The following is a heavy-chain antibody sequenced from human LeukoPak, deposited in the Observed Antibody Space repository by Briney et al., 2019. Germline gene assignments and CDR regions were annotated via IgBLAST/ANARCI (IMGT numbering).Heavy chain of an antibody. J-gene: IGHJ3*02. Sequence: ASVTVSCTASGYTFTSYYMHWVRQAPGQGLEWMGRINPNNGGTNYAQKFQGRVTMTRDMSMSTAYMELSRLRSVDTAVYYCAGEDNSSGYRPFDIWGQGTMVTVPS. CDR1: GYTFTSYY. D-gene: IGHD3-22*01. V-gene: IGHV1-2*06. CDR3: AGEDNSSGYRPFDI. CDR2: INPNNGGT.